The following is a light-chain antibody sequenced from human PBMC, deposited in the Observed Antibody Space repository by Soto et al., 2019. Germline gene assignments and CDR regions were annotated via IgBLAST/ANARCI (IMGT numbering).Light chain of an antibody. J-gene: IGKJ1*01. Sequence: DIQMTQSPSTLSASVGDRVTITCRASQSISSWLAWYQQKPGKAHKLLIYDASSLESGVQSRFSGSGSGTEFTLTIRSLQPDDFATYYCKQYNSYSRTFGQGTKVDI. CDR3: KQYNSYSRT. V-gene: IGKV1-5*01. CDR2: DAS. CDR1: QSISSW.